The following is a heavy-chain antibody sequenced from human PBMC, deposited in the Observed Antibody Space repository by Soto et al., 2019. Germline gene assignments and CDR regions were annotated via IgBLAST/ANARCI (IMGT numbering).Heavy chain of an antibody. D-gene: IGHD4-17*01. CDR3: ARWGGSTTVTTEGFDY. Sequence: SETLSLTCAVSGGSISSSNWWSWVRQPPGKGLEWIGEIYHSGSTNYNPSLKSRVTISVDKSKNQFSLKLSSVTAADTAVYYCARWGGSTTVTTEGFDYWGQGTLVTVSS. CDR1: GGSISSSNW. J-gene: IGHJ4*02. V-gene: IGHV4-4*02. CDR2: IYHSGST.